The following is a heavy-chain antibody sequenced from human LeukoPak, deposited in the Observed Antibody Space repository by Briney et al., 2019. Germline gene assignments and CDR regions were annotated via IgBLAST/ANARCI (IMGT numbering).Heavy chain of an antibody. Sequence: GESLKISCKGSGYSFTSYWIGWVRQMPGKGLEWMGIIYPGDSDTRYSPSFQGQVTISADKSISTAYLQWSSLKASDTAMYYCARLPPHYYGSGGYFDYWGQGTLVTVSS. D-gene: IGHD3-10*01. CDR3: ARLPPHYYGSGGYFDY. CDR1: GYSFTSYW. CDR2: IYPGDSDT. V-gene: IGHV5-51*01. J-gene: IGHJ4*02.